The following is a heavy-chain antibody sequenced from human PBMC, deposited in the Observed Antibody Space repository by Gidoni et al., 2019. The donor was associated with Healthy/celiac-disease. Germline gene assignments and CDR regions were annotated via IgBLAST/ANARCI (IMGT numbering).Heavy chain of an antibody. D-gene: IGHD6-19*01. CDR3: ARNPGSSGSGHYYFDY. V-gene: IGHV4-31*03. J-gene: IGHJ4*02. CDR2: IYYSGST. Sequence: QVQLQESGPGLVKPSQTLSLTCTVSGGSISSGGYYWSWIRQHPGKGLEWIGYIYYSGSTYYNPSLKSRVTISVDTSKNQFSLKLSSVTAADTAVYYCARNPGSSGSGHYYFDYWGQGTLVTVSS. CDR1: GGSISSGGYY.